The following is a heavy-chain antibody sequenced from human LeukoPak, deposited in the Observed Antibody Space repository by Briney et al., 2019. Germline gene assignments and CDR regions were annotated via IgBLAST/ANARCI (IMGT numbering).Heavy chain of an antibody. CDR1: GFTFSRYW. J-gene: IGHJ3*02. V-gene: IGHV3-7*04. CDR3: ARGSGSYYFDAFDI. D-gene: IGHD1-26*01. Sequence: GGSLRLSCAASGFTFSRYWMSWVRQAPGKGLEWVANIKQDGSEKYYVDSVKGRFTISRDNAKNSLYLQMNILRAEDTAGYYCARGSGSYYFDAFDIWGQGTMVTVSS. CDR2: IKQDGSEK.